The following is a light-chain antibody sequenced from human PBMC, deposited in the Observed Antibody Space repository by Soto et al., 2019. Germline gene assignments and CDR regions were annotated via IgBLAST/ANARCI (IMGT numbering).Light chain of an antibody. Sequence: QSALTQPRSVSGSPGQPVTISCTGTSSDVGGYNYVSWYQQHPGKAPKLMIYDVSKRPSGVPDRFSGSKSGNTASLTISGLQAEDEADYYCCSYAGSYTSYVFGTGTKLTVL. CDR2: DVS. V-gene: IGLV2-11*01. J-gene: IGLJ1*01. CDR3: CSYAGSYTSYV. CDR1: SSDVGGYNY.